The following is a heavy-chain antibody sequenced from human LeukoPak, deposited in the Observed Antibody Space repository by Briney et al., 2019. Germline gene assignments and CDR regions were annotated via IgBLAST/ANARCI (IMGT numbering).Heavy chain of an antibody. V-gene: IGHV4-59*01. J-gene: IGHJ4*02. Sequence: PSETLSLTCTVSGGSISSYYWSWIRQPPGKGLEWIGYIYYSGSTNYNPSLKSRVTISVDTSKNQFSLKLSSVTAADTAVYYCARESADYYGSSVIYYFDYWGQGTLVTVSS. CDR3: ARESADYYGSSVIYYFDY. CDR1: GGSISSYY. D-gene: IGHD3-22*01. CDR2: IYYSGST.